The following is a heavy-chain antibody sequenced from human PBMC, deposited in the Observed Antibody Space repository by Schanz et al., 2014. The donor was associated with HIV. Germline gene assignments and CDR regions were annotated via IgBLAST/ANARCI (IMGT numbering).Heavy chain of an antibody. CDR1: GYTFSDFY. Sequence: QVQLVQSGAEVKKPGASVKVSCKASGYTFSDFYIHWVRQAPGQGLEWLGWMNPNSGHTGYAQKFQGRVDMTRTTSISTAYMELRGLTSEDTAVYFCARARAKIEGRPVGNWFDPWGQGTPVTVSS. J-gene: IGHJ5*02. V-gene: IGHV1-8*02. CDR2: MNPNSGHT. D-gene: IGHD6-6*01. CDR3: ARARAKIEGRPVGNWFDP.